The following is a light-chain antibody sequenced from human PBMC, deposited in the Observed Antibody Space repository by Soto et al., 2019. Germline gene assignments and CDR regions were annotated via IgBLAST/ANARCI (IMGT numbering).Light chain of an antibody. CDR2: EVS. CDR3: SSYAATNTWV. Sequence: QSVLTQPASVSGSPGQSITISCTGTSSDVGAYDYVSWYQQHPGKAPKFILYEVSNRPSGLSVRFSGSKSGNTASLTISGLQAEDEADYYCSSYAATNTWVFGGGTKLTVL. V-gene: IGLV2-14*01. J-gene: IGLJ3*02. CDR1: SSDVGAYDY.